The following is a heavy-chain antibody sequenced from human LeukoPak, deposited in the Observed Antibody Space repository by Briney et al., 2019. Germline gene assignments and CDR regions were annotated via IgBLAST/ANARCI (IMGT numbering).Heavy chain of an antibody. J-gene: IGHJ4*02. CDR1: GFTFSSYA. Sequence: GGSLRLSCAASGFTFSSYAMSWVRQAPGKGLERVSAISGSGGSTYYADSVKGRFTISRDNSKNTLYPQMNSLRAEDTAVYYCAKLDSAVAGLDYWGQGTLVTVSS. V-gene: IGHV3-23*01. CDR2: ISGSGGST. CDR3: AKLDSAVAGLDY. D-gene: IGHD6-19*01.